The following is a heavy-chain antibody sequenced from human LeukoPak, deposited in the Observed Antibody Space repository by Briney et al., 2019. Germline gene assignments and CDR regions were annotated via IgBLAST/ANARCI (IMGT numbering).Heavy chain of an antibody. CDR2: IKQDGSEK. J-gene: IGHJ4*02. D-gene: IGHD6-19*01. CDR3: ARVRGSGWFSYLDY. CDR1: GFTFSSYW. Sequence: GGSLRLSCAASGFTFSSYWMSWVRQAPGKGLEWVANIKQDGSEKYYVDSVKGRFTISRDNAKNSLYLQMNSLRAEDTAVYYCARVRGSGWFSYLDYWGQGTLVTVSS. V-gene: IGHV3-7*03.